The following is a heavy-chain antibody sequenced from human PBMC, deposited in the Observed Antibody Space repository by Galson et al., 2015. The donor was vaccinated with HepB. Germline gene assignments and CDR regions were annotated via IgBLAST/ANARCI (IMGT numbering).Heavy chain of an antibody. J-gene: IGHJ5*02. Sequence: SVKVSCKASGYTFTSYAMNWVRQAPGQGLEWMGWINTNTGNPTYAQGFTGRFVFSLDTSVSTAYLQISSLKAEDTAVYYCARGKYCSSTSCRLHWFDPWGQGTLATVSS. CDR1: GYTFTSYA. D-gene: IGHD2-2*01. V-gene: IGHV7-4-1*02. CDR3: ARGKYCSSTSCRLHWFDP. CDR2: INTNTGNP.